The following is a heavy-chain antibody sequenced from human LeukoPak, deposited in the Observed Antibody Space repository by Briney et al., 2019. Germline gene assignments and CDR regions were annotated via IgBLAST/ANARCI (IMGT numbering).Heavy chain of an antibody. CDR3: TRSSGTYKGFGMDV. D-gene: IGHD1-26*01. CDR2: SRSKLYGGTI. CDR1: GFTFGDYA. Sequence: QPGRSLRLSCTASGFTFGDYAMSWVRQAPGKGLECVGFSRSKLYGGTIEYAASVKGRFIISRDDSKNSAYLQMNSLKTEDSAVYYCTRSSGTYKGFGMDVRGQGTTVTVSS. J-gene: IGHJ6*02. V-gene: IGHV3-49*04.